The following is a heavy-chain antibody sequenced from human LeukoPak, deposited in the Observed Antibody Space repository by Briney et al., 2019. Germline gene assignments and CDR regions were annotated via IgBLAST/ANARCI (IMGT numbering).Heavy chain of an antibody. D-gene: IGHD6-6*01. CDR3: ARGVGSSSSNWFDP. CDR2: VYSSGNT. V-gene: IGHV4-61*02. J-gene: IGHJ5*02. CDR1: SDSISSGTYY. Sequence: PSETLSLTCTVSSDSISSGTYYWSWIRQPAGKGLEWIGRVYSSGNTNYNPSLKSRVTISIDTSKNQFSLKLSSVTAADTAAYYCARGVGSSSSNWFDPWGQGTLVTVSS.